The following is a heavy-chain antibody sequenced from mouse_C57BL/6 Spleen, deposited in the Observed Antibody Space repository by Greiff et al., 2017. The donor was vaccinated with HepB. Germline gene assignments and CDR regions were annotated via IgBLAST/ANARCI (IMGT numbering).Heavy chain of an antibody. CDR2: IYPRSGNT. D-gene: IGHD1-1*01. CDR3: ARDITTVDQTS. Sequence: VQRVESGAELARPGASVKLSCKASGYTFTSYGISWVKQRTGQGLEWIGEIYPRSGNTYYNEKFKGKATLTADKSSSTAYMELRSLTSEDSAVYFCARDITTVDQTSWGQGTTLTVAS. J-gene: IGHJ2*01. V-gene: IGHV1-81*01. CDR1: GYTFTSYG.